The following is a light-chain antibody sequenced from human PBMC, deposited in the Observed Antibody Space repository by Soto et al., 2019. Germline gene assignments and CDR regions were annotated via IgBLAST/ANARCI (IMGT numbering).Light chain of an antibody. V-gene: IGLV2-23*03. CDR3: CSYAGSRTFYV. CDR1: SSDVGNYNL. Sequence: QPVLTQPASVSGSPGQSITISCTGTSSDVGNYNLVSWYQQHPGKAPKLMIYEGSKRPSGVSNRFSGSKSGNTASLTISGLQAEDEADYYCCSYAGSRTFYVFGSGTKLTVL. J-gene: IGLJ1*01. CDR2: EGS.